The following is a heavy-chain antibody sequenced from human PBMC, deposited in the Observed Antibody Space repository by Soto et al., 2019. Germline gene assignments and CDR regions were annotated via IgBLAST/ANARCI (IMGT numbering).Heavy chain of an antibody. CDR2: IYYSGST. V-gene: IGHV4-61*01. J-gene: IGHJ3*02. Sequence: SETLSLTCTVSGGSVSSGSYYWSWIRQPPGKGLEWIGYIYYSGSTNYNPSLKSRVTISVDTSKNQFSLKLSSVTAADTAVYYCARGDFWSGYYSDAFDIWGQGTMVTV. CDR3: ARGDFWSGYYSDAFDI. D-gene: IGHD3-3*01. CDR1: GGSVSSGSYY.